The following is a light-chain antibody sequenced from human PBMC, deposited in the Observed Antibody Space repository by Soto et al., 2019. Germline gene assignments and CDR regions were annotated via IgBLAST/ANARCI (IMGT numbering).Light chain of an antibody. CDR2: EAS. Sequence: DIQMTQSPSTLSASVGDRVTITCRASQNINKWLAWYHQKPGKAPKLLIYEASTLEGGVPSRFSGSGSGTEFTLTISSLQPDDFATYWCQQYKSYSTFGQGTKMDIK. CDR3: QQYKSYST. V-gene: IGKV1-5*03. CDR1: QNINKW. J-gene: IGKJ1*01.